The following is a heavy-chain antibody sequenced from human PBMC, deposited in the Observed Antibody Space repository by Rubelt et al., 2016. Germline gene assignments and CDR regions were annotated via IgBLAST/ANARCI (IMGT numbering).Heavy chain of an antibody. J-gene: IGHJ6*02. CDR1: GGSISSSSYY. D-gene: IGHD3-22*01. CDR3: AREVNYYDSSGCMDV. V-gene: IGHV4-39*07. CDR2: IYHSGST. Sequence: QLQLQESGPGLVKPSETLSLTCTVSGGSISSSSYYWGWIRQPPGKGLEWIGSIYHSGSTYYNPSLRSRVTIAVDTAKNQFSLKLSSVTAADTAVYYCAREVNYYDSSGCMDVWGQGTTVTVSS.